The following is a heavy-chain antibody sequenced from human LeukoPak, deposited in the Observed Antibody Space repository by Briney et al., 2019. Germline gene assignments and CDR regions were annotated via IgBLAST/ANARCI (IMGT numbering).Heavy chain of an antibody. CDR1: GGSFSGYY. V-gene: IGHV4-34*01. Sequence: SETLSLTCAVYGGSFSGYYWSWIRQPPGKGLEWIGEINHSGSTNYNPSLKSRVTISVDTSKNQFSLKLSSVTAADTAVYYCARQRFRIALDYWGQGTLVTVSS. CDR2: INHSGST. D-gene: IGHD6-13*01. CDR3: ARQRFRIALDY. J-gene: IGHJ4*02.